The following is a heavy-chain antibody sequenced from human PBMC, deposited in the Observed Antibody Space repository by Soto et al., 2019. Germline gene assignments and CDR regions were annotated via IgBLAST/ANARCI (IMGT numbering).Heavy chain of an antibody. V-gene: IGHV3-11*01. D-gene: IGHD3-9*01. CDR1: GFTFSDYY. J-gene: IGHJ3*02. Sequence: QVQLVESGGGLVKPGGSLRLSCAASGFTFSDYYMSWIRQAPGKGLEWVSYISSSGSTIYYADSVKGRFTISRDNAKNSLYLQMNSLRAEDTAVYYCARVVYRNYDILTGYYRGGDAFDIWGQGTMVTVSS. CDR3: ARVVYRNYDILTGYYRGGDAFDI. CDR2: ISSSGSTI.